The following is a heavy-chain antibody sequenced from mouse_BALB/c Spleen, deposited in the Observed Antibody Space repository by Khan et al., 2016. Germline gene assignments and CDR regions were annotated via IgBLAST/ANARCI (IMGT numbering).Heavy chain of an antibody. CDR2: INPSIGYT. CDR3: ARSAITSAPFAY. D-gene: IGHD1-2*01. CDR1: DYTFTSYT. Sequence: QVRLQQSGAELARPGASVKMSCKASDYTFTSYTMHWVKQRPGQGLEWIGYINPSIGYTNYNQKFKDKAPLTADKSSSTAYMQLSSLTSEDSAVYYCARSAITSAPFAYWGQGTLVTVSA. V-gene: IGHV1-4*01. J-gene: IGHJ3*01.